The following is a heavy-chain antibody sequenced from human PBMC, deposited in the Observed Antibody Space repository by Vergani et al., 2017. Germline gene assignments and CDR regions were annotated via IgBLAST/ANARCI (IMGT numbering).Heavy chain of an antibody. CDR1: GGSFSGYY. Sequence: QVQLQQWGAGLLKPSETLSLTCAVYGGSFSGYYWSWIRQPPGKGLEWIGEINHSGSTNYNPSLKSRVTISVDTSKNQFSLKLSSVTAADTAVYYCARLARPYYYYGMDGWGQGTTVTVSS. CDR3: ARLARPYYYYGMDG. J-gene: IGHJ6*02. V-gene: IGHV4-34*01. CDR2: INHSGST.